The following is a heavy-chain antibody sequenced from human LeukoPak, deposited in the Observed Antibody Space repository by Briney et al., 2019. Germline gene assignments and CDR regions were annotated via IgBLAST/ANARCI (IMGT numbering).Heavy chain of an antibody. J-gene: IGHJ4*02. Sequence: GGSLRLSCAASGFTLDDYGISWVRQAPGKGLEWVSGINWNGGSTGYADSVKGRFTVSRDNAKNSLYLQMSSLRAEDTALYYCARGEGDGNFDYWGQGTLVTVSS. CDR2: INWNGGST. CDR3: ARGEGDGNFDY. CDR1: GFTLDDYG. D-gene: IGHD1-26*01. V-gene: IGHV3-20*04.